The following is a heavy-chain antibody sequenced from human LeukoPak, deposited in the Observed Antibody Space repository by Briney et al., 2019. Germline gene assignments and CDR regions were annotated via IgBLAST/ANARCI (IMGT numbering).Heavy chain of an antibody. CDR1: GFTFSNYW. CDR2: IKQDGSKT. V-gene: IGHV3-7*01. J-gene: IGHJ4*02. D-gene: IGHD4-23*01. CDR3: AKDRSKGGYGGEFDH. Sequence: PGGSLRLSCAASGFTFSNYWMTWVRQAPGKGLEWVANIKQDGSKTYYVDSVKGRFTISRDNAKNSLYLQMNSLRPEDTAVYYCAKDRSKGGYGGEFDHWGQGTLVTVSS.